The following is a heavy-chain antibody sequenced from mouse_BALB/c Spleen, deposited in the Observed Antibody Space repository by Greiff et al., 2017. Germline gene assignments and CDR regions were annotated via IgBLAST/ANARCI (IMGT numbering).Heavy chain of an antibody. Sequence: EVQRVESGPSLVKPSQTLSLTCSVTGDSITSGYWNWIRKFPGNKLEYMGYISYSGSTYYNPSLKSRISITRDTSKNQYYLQLNSVTTEDTATYYCARREEVRRGGYAMDYWGQGTSVTVSS. CDR3: ARREEVRRGGYAMDY. J-gene: IGHJ4*01. D-gene: IGHD2-14*01. CDR2: ISYSGST. V-gene: IGHV3-8*02. CDR1: GDSITSGY.